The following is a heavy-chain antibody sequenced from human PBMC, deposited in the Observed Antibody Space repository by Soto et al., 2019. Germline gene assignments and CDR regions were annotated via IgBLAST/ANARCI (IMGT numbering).Heavy chain of an antibody. V-gene: IGHV4-59*08. CDR2: IHYSGST. Sequence: SETLSLTCTVSGGSISSYYWSWIRQPPGKGLEWIGYIHYSGSTNYNPSLKSRVTVSVEPSKNQFSLKLSSVTAADTAVYYCARRGWDCSSTSCYYDQPDYYYYMDVWGKGTTVTVSS. D-gene: IGHD2-2*01. J-gene: IGHJ6*03. CDR1: GGSISSYY. CDR3: ARRGWDCSSTSCYYDQPDYYYYMDV.